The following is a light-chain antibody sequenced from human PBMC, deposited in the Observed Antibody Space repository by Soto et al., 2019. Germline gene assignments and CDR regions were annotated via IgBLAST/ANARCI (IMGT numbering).Light chain of an antibody. J-gene: IGKJ4*01. CDR2: AAS. Sequence: DIQMTQSPSSLSASVGDTVSITCRASQNINTYLNWYQQRPGKAPKLLIYAASNLQGGVPSRFSGSGSGTDFTLTISSLQPEDFTTYYCQQSYMTLLTFGGGTKVEVK. CDR3: QQSYMTLLT. CDR1: QNINTY. V-gene: IGKV1-39*01.